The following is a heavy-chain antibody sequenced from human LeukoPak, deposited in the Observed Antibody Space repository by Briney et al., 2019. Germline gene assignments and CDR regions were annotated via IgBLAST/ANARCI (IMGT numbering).Heavy chain of an antibody. CDR3: ARVLDILTGYYIDY. CDR2: ISAYNGNT. CDR1: GYTFTSYG. D-gene: IGHD3-9*01. J-gene: IGHJ4*02. V-gene: IGHV1-18*01. Sequence: ASVKVSCKASGYTFTSYGISWVRQAPGQGLEWMGWISAYNGNTNYAQKLQGRVTMTTDTSTSTAYMELRSLRSDDPAVYYCARVLDILTGYYIDYWGQGTLVTASS.